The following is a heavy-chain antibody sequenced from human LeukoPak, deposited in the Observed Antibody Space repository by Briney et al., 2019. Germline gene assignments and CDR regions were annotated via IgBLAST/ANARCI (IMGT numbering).Heavy chain of an antibody. V-gene: IGHV3-7*01. CDR2: INPAGTET. J-gene: IGHJ3*01. Sequence: GGSLRLSCAASGFSFSAYWMTWVRQAPGTGLEWVANINPAGTETYYVDPVKGRFTVSRDNAKNLLYLQMNRLRAEDTAVYHCARFGYVAAVDVWGQGTLVTVSS. CDR3: ARFGYVAAVDV. CDR1: GFSFSAYW. D-gene: IGHD3-10*01.